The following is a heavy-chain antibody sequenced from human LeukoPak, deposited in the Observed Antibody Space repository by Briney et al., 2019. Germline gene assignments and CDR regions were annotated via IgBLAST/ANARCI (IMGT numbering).Heavy chain of an antibody. J-gene: IGHJ3*02. Sequence: PGGSLRLSCAASGFTFSSYGMHWVRQAPGKGLEWVAVIWYDGSNKYYADSVKGRFTISRDNSKNTLYQQMNSLRAEDTAVYYCAREGTDIVATITEWAFDIWGQGTMVTVSS. CDR3: AREGTDIVATITEWAFDI. CDR2: IWYDGSNK. V-gene: IGHV3-33*01. D-gene: IGHD5-12*01. CDR1: GFTFSSYG.